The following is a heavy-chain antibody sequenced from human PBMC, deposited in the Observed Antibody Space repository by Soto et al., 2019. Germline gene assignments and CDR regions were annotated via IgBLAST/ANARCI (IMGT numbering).Heavy chain of an antibody. CDR1: GFTFSSYW. CDR2: IKGDGSSP. J-gene: IGHJ6*02. D-gene: IGHD2-8*01. Sequence: GGSLRLSCAASGFTFSSYWMHWVRQAPGKGLMWVSRIKGDGSSPSYADSVEGRLTISRDNARNTLFLQVNSLRAEDTAVYYCARGLIGNYGVDVSGQGTTVTVSS. CDR3: ARGLIGNYGVDV. V-gene: IGHV3-74*01.